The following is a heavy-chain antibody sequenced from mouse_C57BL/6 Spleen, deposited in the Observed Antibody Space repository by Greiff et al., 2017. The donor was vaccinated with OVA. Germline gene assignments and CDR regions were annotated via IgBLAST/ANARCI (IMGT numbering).Heavy chain of an antibody. D-gene: IGHD1-1*01. CDR1: GFTFSSYA. CDR2: ISSCGDYL. V-gene: IGHV5-9-1*02. Sequence: EVHLVESGEGLVKPGGSLKLSCAASGFTFSSYAMSWVRQTPEKRLECVSSISSCGDYLYYADTVKGRFTNSRDNARNTLYLQMSSLKSEDTAMYYCTRYYYGSSYDYAMDYWGQGTSVTVSS. J-gene: IGHJ4*01. CDR3: TRYYYGSSYDYAMDY.